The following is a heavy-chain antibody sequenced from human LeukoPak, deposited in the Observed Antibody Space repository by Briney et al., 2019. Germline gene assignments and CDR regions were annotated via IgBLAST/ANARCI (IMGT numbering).Heavy chain of an antibody. J-gene: IGHJ4*02. CDR1: AFTFSSYA. CDR2: ISGSGGST. V-gene: IGHV3-23*01. D-gene: IGHD2-15*01. Sequence: GGSLRLSCAASAFTFSSYAMSWVRQAPGKGLEWVSTISGSGGSTYYADSVKGRFTISRDNSKNTLYLQMNSLRAEDTAVYYCAKDQPWVEIFDYWGQGTLVTVSS. CDR3: AKDQPWVEIFDY.